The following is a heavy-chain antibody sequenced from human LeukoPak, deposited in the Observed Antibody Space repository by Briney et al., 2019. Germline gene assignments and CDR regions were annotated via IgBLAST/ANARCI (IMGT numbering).Heavy chain of an antibody. Sequence: ASVKVSCKASGYTFTSYDINWVRQAPGQGLEWMGWISAYNGNTNYAQKLQGRVTMTTDTSTSTAYMELRSLRSDDTAVYYCARVFHQMVFGGLQLDYWGQGTLVTVSS. D-gene: IGHD3/OR15-3a*01. V-gene: IGHV1-18*01. J-gene: IGHJ4*02. CDR1: GYTFTSYD. CDR2: ISAYNGNT. CDR3: ARVFHQMVFGGLQLDY.